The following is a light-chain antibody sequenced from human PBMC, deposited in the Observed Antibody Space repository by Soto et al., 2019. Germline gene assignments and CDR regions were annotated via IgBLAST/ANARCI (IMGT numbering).Light chain of an antibody. Sequence: DIQMTQSPSTLSASVGDRVTITCRASQSISSWLAWYQQKPGKAPKLLIYDASSLESGGPSRFSGSGSGTEFNLTVSSLQPDDFATYYCQQYNSYPWTCGQGTKVEIK. J-gene: IGKJ1*01. CDR3: QQYNSYPWT. CDR1: QSISSW. V-gene: IGKV1-5*01. CDR2: DAS.